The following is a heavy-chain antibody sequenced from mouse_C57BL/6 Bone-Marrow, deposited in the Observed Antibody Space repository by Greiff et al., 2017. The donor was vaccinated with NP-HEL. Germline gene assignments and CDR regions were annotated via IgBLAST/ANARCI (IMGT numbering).Heavy chain of an antibody. CDR2: IDTENGDT. CDR1: GFNIKDDY. D-gene: IGHD1-1*01. Sequence: EVQLQQSGAELVRPGASVKLSCTASGFNIKDDYMHWVKQRPEQGLEWIGWIDTENGDTEYASNFQGKATIPAATSSNTAYLQLSSLTSEDTAVYYCTTQGYGSSPLGYWGQGTTLTVSS. J-gene: IGHJ2*01. V-gene: IGHV14-4*01. CDR3: TTQGYGSSPLGY.